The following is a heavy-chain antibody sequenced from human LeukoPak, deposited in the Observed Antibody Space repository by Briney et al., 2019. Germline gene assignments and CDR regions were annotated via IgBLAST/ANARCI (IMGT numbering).Heavy chain of an antibody. D-gene: IGHD6-13*01. CDR1: GGSISSYY. CDR2: IYYSGST. V-gene: IGHV4-59*08. Sequence: SETLSLTCTVSGGSISSYYWSWIRQPPGKGLEWIGYIYYSGSTNYNPSLKSRVTISVDTSKNQFSLKLSSVTAADTAVYYCARQPLAAAGSYFDYWGQGTLVTVSS. J-gene: IGHJ4*02. CDR3: ARQPLAAAGSYFDY.